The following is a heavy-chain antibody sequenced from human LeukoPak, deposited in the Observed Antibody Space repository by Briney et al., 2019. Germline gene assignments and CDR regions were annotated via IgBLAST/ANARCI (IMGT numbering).Heavy chain of an antibody. Sequence: GGSLRLSCVASGFTFGKYWMSWVRQAPGKGLEWVANIKLDGSEKNYVDSVKGRFTVSRDNTKNSLYLQMNSLRVEDTAVFYCARDQYDTWSRRGNFDSWGQGTLVTVSS. V-gene: IGHV3-7*03. D-gene: IGHD3-3*01. CDR2: IKLDGSEK. CDR3: ARDQYDTWSRRGNFDS. J-gene: IGHJ4*02. CDR1: GFTFGKYW.